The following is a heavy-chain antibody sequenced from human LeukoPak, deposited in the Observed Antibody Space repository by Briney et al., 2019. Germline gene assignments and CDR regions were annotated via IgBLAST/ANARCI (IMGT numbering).Heavy chain of an antibody. D-gene: IGHD6-19*01. CDR3: ARDPPHSSGWYAFDI. CDR2: INPSGGST. CDR1: GYTFTSYY. V-gene: IGHV1-46*01. J-gene: IGHJ3*02. Sequence: ASVKVSCKASGYTFTSYYMHWVRQAPGQGLEWMGIINPSGGSTSYAQKFQGRVTVTRDTSTSTVYMELSSLRSEDTAVYYCARDPPHSSGWYAFDIWGQGTMVTVSS.